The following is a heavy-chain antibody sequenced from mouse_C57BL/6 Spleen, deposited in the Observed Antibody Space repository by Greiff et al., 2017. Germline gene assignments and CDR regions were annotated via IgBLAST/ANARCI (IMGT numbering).Heavy chain of an antibody. J-gene: IGHJ4*01. D-gene: IGHD1-1*01. Sequence: VQLQQPGAELVKPGASVKLSCKASGYTFTSYWMHWVKQRPGQGLEWIGMIHPNSGSTNYNEKFKSKATLTVDKSSSTAYMQLSSLTSEDSAVYYCASSSYVNYAMDYWGQGTSVTVSS. CDR3: ASSSYVNYAMDY. CDR2: IHPNSGST. V-gene: IGHV1-64*01. CDR1: GYTFTSYW.